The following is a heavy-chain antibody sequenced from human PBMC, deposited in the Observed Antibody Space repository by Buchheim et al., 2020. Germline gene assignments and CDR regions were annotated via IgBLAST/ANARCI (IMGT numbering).Heavy chain of an antibody. CDR3: ARDGEWLPRGGYYYYGMDV. V-gene: IGHV4-59*01. D-gene: IGHD6-19*01. Sequence: QVQLQESGPGLVKPSETLSLTCTVSGGSISSYYWSWIRQPPGKGLEWIGYIYYSGSTNYNPSLKSRVTISVDTSKNQFYLKLSSVTAADTAVYYCARDGEWLPRGGYYYYGMDVWGQGTT. CDR1: GGSISSYY. J-gene: IGHJ6*02. CDR2: IYYSGST.